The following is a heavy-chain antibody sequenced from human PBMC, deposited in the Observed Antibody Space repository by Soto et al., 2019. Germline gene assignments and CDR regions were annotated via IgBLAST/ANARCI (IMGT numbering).Heavy chain of an antibody. CDR1: GGSISSYY. V-gene: IGHV4-59*01. CDR3: AREGTTVDSYYYYGMDV. Sequence: QVQLQESGPGLVKPSETLSLTCTVSGGSISSYYWSWIRQPPGKGLEWIGYIYYSGSTNYNPSLKSRVTRSVATSKNQFSLKLSSVTAADTAVYYCAREGTTVDSYYYYGMDVWGQGTTVTVSS. J-gene: IGHJ6*02. CDR2: IYYSGST. D-gene: IGHD1-1*01.